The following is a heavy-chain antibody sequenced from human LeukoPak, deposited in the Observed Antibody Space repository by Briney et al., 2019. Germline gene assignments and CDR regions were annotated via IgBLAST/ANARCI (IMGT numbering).Heavy chain of an antibody. D-gene: IGHD6-13*01. CDR3: ARGVYIAAAQYGY. Sequence: SGTLSLTCTASGFSISNYSLNWIRQPPGKGLEWIGYIYYSGTTNYNPSLKSRVTISVDTSKNQFSLKLNSVTAADTAVYYCARGVYIAAAQYGYWGQGTLVTVSS. CDR1: GFSISNYS. J-gene: IGHJ4*02. CDR2: IYYSGTT. V-gene: IGHV4-59*01.